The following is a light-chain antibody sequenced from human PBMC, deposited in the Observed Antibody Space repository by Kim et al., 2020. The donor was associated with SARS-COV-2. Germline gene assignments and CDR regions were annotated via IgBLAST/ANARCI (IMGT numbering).Light chain of an antibody. J-gene: IGLJ2*01. CDR2: GKN. CDR1: SLRSYY. V-gene: IGLV3-19*01. Sequence: SSELTQDPAVSVALGQTVTMTCQGDSLRSYYATWYQQKPGQAPMLVIYGKNNRPSGIPDRFSGSSSGNTASLTITGTQAGDEADYYCNSRDSNDNVVFGG. CDR3: NSRDSNDNVV.